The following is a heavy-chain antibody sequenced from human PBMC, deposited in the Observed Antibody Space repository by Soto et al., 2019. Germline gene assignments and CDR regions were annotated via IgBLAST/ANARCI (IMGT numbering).Heavy chain of an antibody. CDR1: GGSISGYY. Sequence: QVQLQESGPGLVKPSETLSLTCAVSGGSISGYYWNWIRQPPGKGLEWIGYVSSSGSTKHNPSLKSRVPLSVETFKNPFSPNLNSVTAADTAVFYCARYEFSSGWYDHFQYWGRGTLVAVSS. CDR2: VSSSGST. V-gene: IGHV4-59*08. CDR3: ARYEFSSGWYDHFQY. J-gene: IGHJ4*02. D-gene: IGHD6-19*01.